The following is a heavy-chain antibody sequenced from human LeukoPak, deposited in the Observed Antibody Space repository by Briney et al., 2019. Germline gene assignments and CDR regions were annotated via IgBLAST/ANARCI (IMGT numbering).Heavy chain of an antibody. Sequence: GRSLRLSCAASGFTFSSYAMHWVRQAPGKGLEWVAVISYDGSNKYYADSVKGRFTISRDNSKNTLYLQMNSLRAEDTAVYYCASSDSAYSSSWFPTDYGMDVWGQGTTVTVSS. J-gene: IGHJ6*02. D-gene: IGHD6-13*01. CDR2: ISYDGSNK. CDR3: ASSDSAYSSSWFPTDYGMDV. V-gene: IGHV3-30*04. CDR1: GFTFSSYA.